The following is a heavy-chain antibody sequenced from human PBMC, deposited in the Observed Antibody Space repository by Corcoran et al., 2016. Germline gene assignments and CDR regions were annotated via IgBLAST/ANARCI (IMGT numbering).Heavy chain of an antibody. CDR1: GDSVSGNSVT. D-gene: IGHD1-26*01. J-gene: IGHJ4*02. Sequence: QVQLQQSGPGLLKPSQTLSLTCAISGDSVSGNSVTWNWIRQSPSKGLEWLGRTFYRSQWINDYAKSVQGRITIYPDTSKNQFSLQLNSVTPEDTAVYYCARDPHLRGMDCWGQGTLVTVSS. V-gene: IGHV6-1*01. CDR2: TFYRSQWIN. CDR3: ARDPHLRGMDC.